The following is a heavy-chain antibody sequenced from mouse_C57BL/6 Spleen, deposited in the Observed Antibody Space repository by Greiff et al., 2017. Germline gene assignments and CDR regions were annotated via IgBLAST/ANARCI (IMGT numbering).Heavy chain of an antibody. CDR2: ISYDGSN. CDR1: GYSITSGYY. CDR3: ARGYYDYDAVDY. J-gene: IGHJ2*01. D-gene: IGHD2-4*01. V-gene: IGHV3-6*01. Sequence: EVKLQESGPGLVKPSQSLSLTCSVTGYSITSGYYWNWLRQFPGNKLEWMGYISYDGSNNYNPSLNNRISITRDTSKNQFFLKLNSVTTEDTATYYCARGYYDYDAVDYWGQGTTLTVSS.